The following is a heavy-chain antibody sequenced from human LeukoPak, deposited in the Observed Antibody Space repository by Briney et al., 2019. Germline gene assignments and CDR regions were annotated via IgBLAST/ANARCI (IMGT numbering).Heavy chain of an antibody. CDR2: IYYSGST. CDR1: GGSISSYY. J-gene: IGHJ4*02. V-gene: IGHV4-59*01. Sequence: SETLSLTCTVSGGSISSYYWSWIRQPPGKGLEWIGYIYYSGSTNYNPSLKSRVTISVDTSKNQFSLKLSSVTAADTAVYYCARGLYDSSGYYSRKDSFDYWGQGTLVTVSS. CDR3: ARGLYDSSGYYSRKDSFDY. D-gene: IGHD3-22*01.